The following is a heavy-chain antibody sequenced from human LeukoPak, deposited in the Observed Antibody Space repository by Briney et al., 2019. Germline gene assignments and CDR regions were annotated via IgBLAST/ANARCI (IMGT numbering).Heavy chain of an antibody. D-gene: IGHD3-22*01. J-gene: IGHJ5*02. CDR1: GYTFTSYY. V-gene: IGHV1-46*01. CDR2: INPSGGGT. CDR3: ARGGYYDSSGPTWDWFDP. Sequence: ASVKVSCKASGYTFTSYYMHWVRQAPGQGLEWMGIINPSGGGTSYAQKFQGRVTMTRDTSTSTVYMGLSSLRSEDTAVYYCARGGYYDSSGPTWDWFDPWGQGTLVTVSS.